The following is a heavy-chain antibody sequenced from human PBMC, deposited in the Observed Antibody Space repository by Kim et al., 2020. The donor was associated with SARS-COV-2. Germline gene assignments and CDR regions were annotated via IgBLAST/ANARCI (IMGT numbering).Heavy chain of an antibody. D-gene: IGHD1-26*01. V-gene: IGHV3-53*01. J-gene: IGHJ4*02. CDR1: GFTVSSKY. Sequence: GGSLRLSCAASGFTVSSKYMSWVRQAPGKGLEWVSVIYVADRTYYADSVKGRFTMSRDNSKNTVYLQMSSLRAEDTAVYYCASGRALVGTAYDNWGQGTLVTVSS. CDR3: ASGRALVGTAYDN. CDR2: IYVADRT.